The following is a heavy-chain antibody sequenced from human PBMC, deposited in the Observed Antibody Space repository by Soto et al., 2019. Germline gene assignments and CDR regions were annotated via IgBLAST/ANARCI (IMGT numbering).Heavy chain of an antibody. Sequence: SVKVSCKASGGTFSSYAISWVRQAPGQGLEWMGGIIPIFGTANYAQKFQGRVTITADKSTSTAYMELSSLRSEDTAVYYCASGMATVGKLDYWGQGTLVTVSS. CDR3: ASGMATVGKLDY. CDR2: IIPIFGTA. CDR1: GGTFSSYA. D-gene: IGHD4-4*01. V-gene: IGHV1-69*06. J-gene: IGHJ4*02.